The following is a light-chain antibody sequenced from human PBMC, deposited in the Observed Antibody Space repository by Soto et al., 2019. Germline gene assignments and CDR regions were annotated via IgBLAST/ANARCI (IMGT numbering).Light chain of an antibody. J-gene: IGKJ4*01. CDR1: QSVFYSSNNKNY. CDR2: WAS. CDR3: QQYYSLPLT. Sequence: DIVMTQSPESLAVSLGERATINCKSSQSVFYSSNNKNYLTWYQQKPGQPPKLLIYWASTRESGVPDRFSGSGSETDFTLTISSLQAEDVAVYYCQQYYSLPLTFGGGPKVEIK. V-gene: IGKV4-1*01.